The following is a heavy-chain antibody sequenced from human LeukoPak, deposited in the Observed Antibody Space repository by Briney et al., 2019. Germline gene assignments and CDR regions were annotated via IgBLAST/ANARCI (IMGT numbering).Heavy chain of an antibody. D-gene: IGHD1-1*01. Sequence: GGSLRLSCKASGFTFNTYRMNWVRQAPGRGLDWLSYISSSSTFIYYADSVKGRFTISRDDAKNSLFLQMDSLRAEDTAVYYCARDLPGTGGIDYWGLGTLVTVSS. J-gene: IGHJ4*02. CDR3: ARDLPGTGGIDY. CDR2: ISSSSTFI. V-gene: IGHV3-48*01. CDR1: GFTFNTYR.